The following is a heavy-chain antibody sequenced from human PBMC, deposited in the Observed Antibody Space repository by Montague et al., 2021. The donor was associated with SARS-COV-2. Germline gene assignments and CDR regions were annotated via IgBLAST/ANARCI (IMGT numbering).Heavy chain of an antibody. Sequence: SETLSLTCTVSGGCIRGAYWNWIRQPPRKGLEWIGYIYYNRSTNYNPSLKSRVTISVDTSKNQFSLKLTSVTAADTAVYYCARAHWDTYDSSGWRFDPWGQGTLVTVSS. CDR2: IYYNRST. J-gene: IGHJ5*02. D-gene: IGHD3-22*01. CDR1: GGCIRGAY. V-gene: IGHV4-59*01. CDR3: ARAHWDTYDSSGWRFDP.